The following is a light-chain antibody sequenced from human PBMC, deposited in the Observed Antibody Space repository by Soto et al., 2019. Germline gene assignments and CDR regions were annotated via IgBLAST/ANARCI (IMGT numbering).Light chain of an antibody. CDR1: SSDVGGYNY. CDR2: DVS. J-gene: IGLJ2*01. CDR3: NSYTSSGTLV. V-gene: IGLV2-14*01. Sequence: QSVLTQPASVSGSPGQSITISCTGTSSDVGGYNYVSWYQQHPGKAPKLMIYDVSNRPSGVSNRFSGSKSGNTASLTISGLQAEDEADYYCNSYTSSGTLVFGGGTKVTVL.